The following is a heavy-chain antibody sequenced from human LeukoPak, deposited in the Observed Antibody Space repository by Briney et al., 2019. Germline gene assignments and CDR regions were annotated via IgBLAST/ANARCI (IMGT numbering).Heavy chain of an antibody. V-gene: IGHV3-7*01. D-gene: IGHD6-6*01. J-gene: IGHJ4*02. CDR3: ARDPGSSSFDL. CDR2: INQDGSVT. Sequence: VGSLRLSCTASGFSFSRYWMSWVRQTPEKGLEFVANINQDGSVTNYVDSLKGRCTISRDNAKKSLYLEIRSLRADDTALYYCARDPGSSSFDLWGQGTLVTVSS. CDR1: GFSFSRYW.